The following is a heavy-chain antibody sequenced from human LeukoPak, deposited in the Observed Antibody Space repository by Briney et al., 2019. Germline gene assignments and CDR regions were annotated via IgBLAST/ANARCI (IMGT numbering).Heavy chain of an antibody. V-gene: IGHV4-39*07. CDR3: ARVYLGADFDRMYNWFDP. D-gene: IGHD3-9*01. J-gene: IGHJ5*02. CDR1: GGSISSSSYY. Sequence: SETLSLTCTVSGGSISSSSYYWGWIRQPPGKGLEWIGSIYYSGSTYYNPSLKSRVTISVDTSKNQFSLKLSSVTAADTTVYYCARVYLGADFDRMYNWFDPWGQGTLVTVSS. CDR2: IYYSGST.